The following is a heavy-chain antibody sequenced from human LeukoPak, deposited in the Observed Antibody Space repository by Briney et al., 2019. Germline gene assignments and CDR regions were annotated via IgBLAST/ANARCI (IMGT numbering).Heavy chain of an antibody. CDR1: GGSFSGYY. CDR3: ARGSSRDYYYMDV. J-gene: IGHJ6*03. Sequence: SETLSLTCAVYGGSFSGYYWSWIRQPPGKGLEWIGEINHSGSANYNPSLKSRVTISVDTSKNQFSLKLSSVTAADTAVYYCARGSSRDYYYMDVWGKGTTVTVSS. V-gene: IGHV4-34*01. CDR2: INHSGSA.